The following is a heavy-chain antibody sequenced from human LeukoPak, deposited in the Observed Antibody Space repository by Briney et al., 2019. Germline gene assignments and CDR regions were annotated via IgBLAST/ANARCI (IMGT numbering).Heavy chain of an antibody. CDR2: ISSSSSYI. V-gene: IGHV3-21*01. CDR1: GFTFSSYS. D-gene: IGHD3-3*01. CDR3: ARYYDFWSGYLSGDWYYFDY. Sequence: PGGSLRLSCAASGFTFSSYSMNWVRQAPGKGLEWVSSISSSSSYIYYADSVKGRFTISRDNAKNSLYLQMNSLRAEDTAVYYCARYYDFWSGYLSGDWYYFDYWGQGTLVTVSS. J-gene: IGHJ4*02.